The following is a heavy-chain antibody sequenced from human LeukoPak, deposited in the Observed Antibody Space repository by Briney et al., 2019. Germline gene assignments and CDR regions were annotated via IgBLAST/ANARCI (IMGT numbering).Heavy chain of an antibody. J-gene: IGHJ3*01. CDR1: GYTFTSYY. V-gene: IGHV1-46*01. CDR2: INPSGGST. CDR3: ARDLGFGELPDY. D-gene: IGHD3-10*01. Sequence: ASVEVSCKASGYTFTSYYMHWVRQAPGQGLEWMGIINPSGGSTSYAQKFQGRVTMTRDTSTSTVYMELSSLRSEDTAVYYCARDLGFGELPDYWGQGTMVTVSS.